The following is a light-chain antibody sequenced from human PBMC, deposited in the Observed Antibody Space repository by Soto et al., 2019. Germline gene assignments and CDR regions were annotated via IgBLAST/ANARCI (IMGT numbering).Light chain of an antibody. CDR3: QSYDSSLSGSGVV. V-gene: IGLV1-40*01. Sequence: QSVLTQPPSVSGAPGQRVTISCTGSSSNIGAGYDVHWYQQLPGTAPKLLIYGNSNRPSGVPDRFSGSKSGTSASLAITGIHAEDEADYYCQSYDSSLSGSGVVFGGGTQLTVL. CDR1: SSNIGAGYD. CDR2: GNS. J-gene: IGLJ2*01.